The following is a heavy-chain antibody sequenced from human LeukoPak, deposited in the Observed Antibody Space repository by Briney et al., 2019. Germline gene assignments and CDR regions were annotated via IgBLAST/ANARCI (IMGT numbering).Heavy chain of an antibody. CDR3: ARRPQRDGYNIKTRRGGAFDI. Sequence: KPSETLSLTCAVYGGSFSGYYWSWIRQPPGKGLEWIGEINHSGSTNYNPSLKSRVTISVDTSKNQFSLKLSSVTAADTAVYYCARRPQRDGYNIKTRRGGAFDIWGQGTMVTVSS. J-gene: IGHJ3*02. CDR1: GGSFSGYY. D-gene: IGHD5-24*01. V-gene: IGHV4-34*01. CDR2: INHSGST.